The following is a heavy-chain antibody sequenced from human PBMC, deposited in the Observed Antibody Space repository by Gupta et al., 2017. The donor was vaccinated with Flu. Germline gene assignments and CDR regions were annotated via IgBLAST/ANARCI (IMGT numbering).Heavy chain of an antibody. Sequence: GGSFNDYYCSWVRQAPGKGLEWIGEINYGGSINYNPALKSRVTISVDTSKNQFSLNLRSVPAADTAMYFCARVRYQLLMRPWWQGTQVTVTS. V-gene: IGHV4-34*01. CDR1: GGSFNDYY. J-gene: IGHJ1*01. CDR3: ARVRYQLLMRP. D-gene: IGHD2-8*01. CDR2: INYGGSI.